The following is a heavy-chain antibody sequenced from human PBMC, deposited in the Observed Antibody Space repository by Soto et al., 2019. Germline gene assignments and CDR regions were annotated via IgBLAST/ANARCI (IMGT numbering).Heavy chain of an antibody. CDR2: INHSGST. V-gene: IGHV4-34*01. J-gene: IGHJ6*02. CDR1: GGSFSGYY. CDR3: ARGGLSYYYYYYGMDV. Sequence: PSETLSLTCAVYGGSFSGYYWSWIRQPPGKGLEWIGEINHSGSTNYNPSLKSRVTISVETSKNQFSLKLSSVTAADTAVYYCARGGLSYYYYYYGMDVWGQGTTVTVSS.